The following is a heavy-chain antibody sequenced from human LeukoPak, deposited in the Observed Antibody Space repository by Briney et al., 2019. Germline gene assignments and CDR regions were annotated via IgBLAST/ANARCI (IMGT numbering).Heavy chain of an antibody. V-gene: IGHV3-53*01. CDR1: GFIVSSIY. J-gene: IGHJ4*02. CDR3: AKRGCDTNGCPYYFDY. Sequence: GGSLRLSCAASGFIVSSIYISWVRQAPGKGLEWVSVISTGGSRYYTDSVKGRFTISRDNFKNTLYLQMNSLRAEDTAVYYCAKRGCDTNGCPYYFDYWGQGTLVTVS. CDR2: ISTGGSR. D-gene: IGHD2-8*01.